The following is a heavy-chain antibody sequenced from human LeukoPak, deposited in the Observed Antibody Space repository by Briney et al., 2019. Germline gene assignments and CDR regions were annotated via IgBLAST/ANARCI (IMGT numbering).Heavy chain of an antibody. V-gene: IGHV3-23*01. J-gene: IGHJ4*02. CDR1: GFTFSSYA. Sequence: PGGSLRLPCAASGFTFSSYAMSWVRQTPGKGLEWVSAISGSGGSTYYADSVKGRFTISRDNSKNTLYLQMNSLRAEDTAVYYCAKISYDSSGYYYLDYWGQGTLVTVSS. CDR3: AKISYDSSGYYYLDY. CDR2: ISGSGGST. D-gene: IGHD3-22*01.